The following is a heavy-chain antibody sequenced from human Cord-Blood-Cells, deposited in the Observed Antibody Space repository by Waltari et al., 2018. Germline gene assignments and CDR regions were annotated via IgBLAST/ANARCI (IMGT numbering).Heavy chain of an antibody. Sequence: EVQLLESGGGLVQPGGSLRLACAASGFTFSSYAMSWVSQAPGKGLEWVSAISGSGGSTYYADSVKGRFTISRDNSKNTLYLQMNSLRAEDTAVYYCAKDRAAAGKAEYFQHWGQGTLVTVSS. V-gene: IGHV3-23*01. J-gene: IGHJ1*01. CDR3: AKDRAAAGKAEYFQH. CDR1: GFTFSSYA. D-gene: IGHD6-13*01. CDR2: ISGSGGST.